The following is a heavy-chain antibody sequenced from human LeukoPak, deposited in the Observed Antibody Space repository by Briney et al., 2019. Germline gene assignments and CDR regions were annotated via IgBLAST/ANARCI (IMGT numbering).Heavy chain of an antibody. D-gene: IGHD3-10*01. Sequence: GGSLRLSCAASGFPFSGDWMSWVRQAPAEGLEWVANIKKDGDDKHYVDSVKGRFTVSRDNAKTSLYLQMNNLRAEDTAVYYCARVPGTSNYYGSGSPDYWGQGTLVTVSS. CDR3: ARVPGTSNYYGSGSPDY. CDR2: IKKDGDDK. J-gene: IGHJ4*02. CDR1: GFPFSGDW. V-gene: IGHV3-7*04.